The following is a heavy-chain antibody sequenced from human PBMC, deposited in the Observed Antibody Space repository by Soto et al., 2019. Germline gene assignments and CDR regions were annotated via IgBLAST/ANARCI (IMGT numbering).Heavy chain of an antibody. V-gene: IGHV1-2*02. D-gene: IGHD6-19*01. CDR2: INPNSGGT. CDR3: ARVGQWLATDY. J-gene: IGHJ4*02. Sequence: ASVKVSCKASRYTFTNYYVYWVRQAPGQGLEWMGWINPNSGGTNYAQNFQGRVTMTRDTSISTVYMELSRLRSDDTAVYFCARVGQWLATDYWGQGTLVTVSS. CDR1: RYTFTNYY.